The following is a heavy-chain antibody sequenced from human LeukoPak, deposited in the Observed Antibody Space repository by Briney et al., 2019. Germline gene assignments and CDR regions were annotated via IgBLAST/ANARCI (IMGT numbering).Heavy chain of an antibody. CDR1: GGSISSYF. CDR3: ARAGDSSGYEYYFDY. J-gene: IGHJ4*02. V-gene: IGHV4-4*07. CDR2: IYTSGST. D-gene: IGHD3-22*01. Sequence: PSETLSLTCTVSGGSISSYFWTWIRQPAGKGLGWIGRIYTSGSTNYNPSLESRVTMSVDTSKNQFSLKLSSVTAADTAVYYCARAGDSSGYEYYFDYWGQGTLVTVSS.